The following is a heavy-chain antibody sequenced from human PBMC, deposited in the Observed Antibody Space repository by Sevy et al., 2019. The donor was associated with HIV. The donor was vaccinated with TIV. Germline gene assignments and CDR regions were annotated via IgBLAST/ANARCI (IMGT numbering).Heavy chain of an antibody. J-gene: IGHJ1*01. CDR2: XXXSXXYI. CDR1: XXXXXXXX. Sequence: GGSLRLSXXAXXXXXXXXXMXWXRXXXGKXXXXVSSXXXSXXYIXYADSVKGRFTISRDNAKNSLYLQINSLRAEDTAVYYCAXXXXXXXXXXXXWGQXTLVTVSS. CDR3: AXXXXXXXXXXXX. V-gene: IGHV3-21*01.